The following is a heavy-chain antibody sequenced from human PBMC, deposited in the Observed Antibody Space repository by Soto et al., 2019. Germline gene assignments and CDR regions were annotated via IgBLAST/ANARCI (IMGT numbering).Heavy chain of an antibody. CDR3: AKKGLGSLATYCSTGDCHYAFDI. CDR2: ISGGGDGT. J-gene: IGHJ3*02. Sequence: EVQLLESGGGLVQPGGSLRLSCAASGFTFGNYAMIWVRQAPGKGLEWVSTISGGGDGTYYADSVRGRFTISRENSRNTVYLQMNSLRAEDTAVYYGAKKGLGSLATYCSTGDCHYAFDIWGQGTMVTVSS. D-gene: IGHD2-15*01. CDR1: GFTFGNYA. V-gene: IGHV3-23*01.